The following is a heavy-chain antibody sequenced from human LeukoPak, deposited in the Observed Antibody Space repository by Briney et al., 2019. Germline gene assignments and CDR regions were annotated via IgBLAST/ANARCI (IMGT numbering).Heavy chain of an antibody. D-gene: IGHD3-22*01. J-gene: IGHJ4*02. CDR1: GYTFTGYY. CDR3: ARAYYDSSGYYYVDY. V-gene: IGHV1-2*02. Sequence: ASVKVSCKASGYTFTGYYMHWVRQAPGQGLEWMGWINPNSGGTNYAQKFQGRVTMTRDTSISTAYMELSRLRSDDTAVYYCARAYYDSSGYYYVDYWGQGTLVTVSS. CDR2: INPNSGGT.